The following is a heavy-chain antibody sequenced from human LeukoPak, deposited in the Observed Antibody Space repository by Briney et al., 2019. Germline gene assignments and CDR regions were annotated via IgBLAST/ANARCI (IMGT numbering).Heavy chain of an antibody. V-gene: IGHV4-38-2*02. CDR1: GYSISSGYY. CDR2: IYYSGST. CDR3: ARVGDYYFDY. Sequence: SETLSLTCTVSGYSISSGYYWGWIRQPPGKGLEWIGSIYYSGSTNYNPSLKSRVTMSVDTSKNQFSLKLSSVTAADTAVYYCARVGDYYFDYWGQGTLVTVSS. D-gene: IGHD4-17*01. J-gene: IGHJ4*02.